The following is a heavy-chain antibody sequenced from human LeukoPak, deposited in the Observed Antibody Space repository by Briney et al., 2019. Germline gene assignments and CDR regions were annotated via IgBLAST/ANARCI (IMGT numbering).Heavy chain of an antibody. CDR1: GCTFSGYE. D-gene: IGHD5-18*01. V-gene: IGHV3-48*03. Sequence: GGSLRLSCTVSGCTFSGYEMNWVRQAPGKGLEWVSYISSSGSTIFYADSVKGRFTISRDNAKNSLYLQMNSLRAEDTAVYYCARRGIQLWPHDDYWGQGTLVTVSS. CDR2: ISSSGSTI. CDR3: ARRGIQLWPHDDY. J-gene: IGHJ4*02.